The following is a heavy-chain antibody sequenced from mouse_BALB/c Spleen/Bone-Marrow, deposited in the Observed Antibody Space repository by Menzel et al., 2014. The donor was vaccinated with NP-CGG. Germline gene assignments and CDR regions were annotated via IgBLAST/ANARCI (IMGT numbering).Heavy chain of an antibody. D-gene: IGHD1-3*01. CDR2: INPGNGRT. J-gene: IGHJ1*01. Sequence: VQLQQSGAELVKPGASVKLSCKASGYNFISYWIHWVKQRPGQGLEWIGEINPGNGRTNYNEKFKNKATLTIDKSSSTAYMQLSRLTSEDSAVYYCARWGKGYFDVWGVGTTVTVSS. CDR3: ARWGKGYFDV. V-gene: IGHV1S81*02. CDR1: GYNFISYW.